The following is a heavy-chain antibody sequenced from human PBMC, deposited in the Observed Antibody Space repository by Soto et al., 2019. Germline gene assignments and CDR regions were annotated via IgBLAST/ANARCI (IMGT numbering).Heavy chain of an antibody. CDR2: INHSGST. CDR3: ARGRNTRGIAAAVDNWFDP. Sequence: QVQLQQWGAGLLKPSETLSLTCAVYGGSFSGYYWSWIRQPPGKGLEWIGEINHSGSTNYNPSLKGRATRSVDTSKHQFSLKLSSVTAADTAVYYCARGRNTRGIAAAVDNWFDPWGQGTLVTVSS. J-gene: IGHJ5*02. CDR1: GGSFSGYY. V-gene: IGHV4-34*01. D-gene: IGHD6-13*01.